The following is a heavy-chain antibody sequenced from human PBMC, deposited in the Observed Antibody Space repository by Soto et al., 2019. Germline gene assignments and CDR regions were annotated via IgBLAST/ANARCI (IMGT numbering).Heavy chain of an antibody. CDR1: GFAFSSQD. V-gene: IGHV3-23*01. D-gene: IGHD7-27*01. CDR3: AKLTAH. Sequence: EVQLLESGGGLVQPGGSLRLSCAASGFAFSSQDISWVRQAPGKGLEWVSVITGSGGGTYYADSVKGRFIISRDTPTNTLYLQMNSLRAEDTAVYYCAKLTAHWGQGVLVTVSS. J-gene: IGHJ4*02. CDR2: ITGSGGGT.